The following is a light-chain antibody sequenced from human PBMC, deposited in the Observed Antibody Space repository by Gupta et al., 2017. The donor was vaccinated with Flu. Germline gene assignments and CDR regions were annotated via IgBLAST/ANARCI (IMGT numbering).Light chain of an antibody. CDR1: HAISGNH. V-gene: IGKV3-20*01. J-gene: IGKJ4*01. CDR3: QQDGTSHT. Sequence: EIVLTQSPGTLSFSPGERVTLSCRASHAISGNHLAWYQQKPGQAPRLVIYNASTRATGIPDRFSGSESGTDFSLTISRLEPEDFAVYYCQQDGTSHTFGGGTKVEIK. CDR2: NAS.